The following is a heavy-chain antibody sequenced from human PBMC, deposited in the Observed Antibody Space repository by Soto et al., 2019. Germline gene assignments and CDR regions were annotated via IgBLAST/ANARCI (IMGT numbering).Heavy chain of an antibody. V-gene: IGHV4-61*01. D-gene: IGHD3-3*01. CDR3: ARVGPRITIFGVVIFPPNYYYYGMDV. CDR2: IYYSGST. Sequence: QVQLQESGPGLVKPSETLSLTCTVSGGSVSSGSYYWSWIRQPPGKGLEWIGYIYYSGSTNYNPSLKIRVTISVDTSKNQFSLKLSSVTAADTAVYYCARVGPRITIFGVVIFPPNYYYYGMDVWGQGTTVTVSS. CDR1: GGSVSSGSYY. J-gene: IGHJ6*02.